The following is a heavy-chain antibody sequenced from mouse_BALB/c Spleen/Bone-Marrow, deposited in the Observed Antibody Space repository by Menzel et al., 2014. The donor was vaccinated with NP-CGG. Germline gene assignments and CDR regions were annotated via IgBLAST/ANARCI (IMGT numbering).Heavy chain of an antibody. V-gene: IGHV1-69*02. Sequence: QVQLKESGAELVKPGASVKLSCKASGYTFTNYWMHWVKQRPGQGLELIGEIDPSDSYSNYNQNFKGKATLTVDKSSSTAYMQLTSLTSEDSAVYYCARGVVYYYAMDYWGQGTSVTVSS. CDR2: IDPSDSYS. CDR1: GYTFTNYW. CDR3: ARGVVYYYAMDY. J-gene: IGHJ4*01.